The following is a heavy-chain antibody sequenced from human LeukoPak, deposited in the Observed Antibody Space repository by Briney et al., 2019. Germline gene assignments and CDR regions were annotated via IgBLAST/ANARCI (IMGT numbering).Heavy chain of an antibody. CDR2: INSDGSWT. J-gene: IGHJ4*02. V-gene: IGHV3-74*01. CDR3: VSFYETY. CDR1: GNYW. D-gene: IGHD2-2*01. Sequence: GGCLRLSCAASGNYWMHWVRQAPGKGQVWVSHINSDGSWTSYADSMKGRFTISKDNAKNTVYLQMNNLRAEDTAVYYFVSFYETYWGRGTLVTVSS.